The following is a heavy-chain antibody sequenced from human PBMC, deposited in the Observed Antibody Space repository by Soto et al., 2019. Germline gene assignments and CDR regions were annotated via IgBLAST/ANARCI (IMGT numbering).Heavy chain of an antibody. D-gene: IGHD3-10*01. CDR2: ISGSGDNT. V-gene: IGHV3-23*01. Sequence: GGSLRLSCAASGFTFSRYAMSWVRQVPGKGLECVSVISGSGDNTYYADSVKGRFTISRDNSKNTLYLQMNSLRADDTAVYFCAKVGFGDLLYYFDSWGQGTLVTVSS. J-gene: IGHJ4*02. CDR3: AKVGFGDLLYYFDS. CDR1: GFTFSRYA.